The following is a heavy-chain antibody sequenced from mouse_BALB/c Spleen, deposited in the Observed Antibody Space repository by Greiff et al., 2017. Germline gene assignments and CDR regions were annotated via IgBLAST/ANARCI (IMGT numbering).Heavy chain of an antibody. CDR3: ARDDWKFAY. D-gene: IGHD2-13*01. V-gene: IGHV5-4*02. Sequence: DVMLVESGGGLVKPGGSLKLSCAASGFTFSDYYMYWVRQTPEKRLEWVATISDGGSYTYYPDSVKGRFTISRDNAKNNLYLQMSSLKSEDTAMYYCARDDWKFAYWGQGTLVTVSA. CDR1: GFTFSDYY. CDR2: ISDGGSYT. J-gene: IGHJ3*01.